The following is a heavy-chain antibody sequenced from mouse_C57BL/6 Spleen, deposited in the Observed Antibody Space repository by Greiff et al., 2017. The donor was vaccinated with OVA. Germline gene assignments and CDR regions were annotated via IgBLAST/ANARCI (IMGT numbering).Heavy chain of an antibody. V-gene: IGHV1-53*01. D-gene: IGHD1-1*01. J-gene: IGHJ4*01. CDR2: INPSNGGT. CDR3: ARGGTTVVAAGAMDY. Sequence: VQLQQPGTELVKPGASVKLSCKASGYTFTSYWMHWVKQRPGQGLEWIGNINPSNGGTNYNEKFKSKATLTVDKSSSTAYMQLSSLTSEDSAVDYCARGGTTVVAAGAMDYWGQGTSVTVSS. CDR1: GYTFTSYW.